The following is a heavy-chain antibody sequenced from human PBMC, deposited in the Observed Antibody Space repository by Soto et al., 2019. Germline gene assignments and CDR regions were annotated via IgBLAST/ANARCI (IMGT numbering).Heavy chain of an antibody. CDR3: AKDIGPNYYYYGMDV. CDR1: GFTFDDYT. Sequence: GGSLRLSCAASGFTFDDYTMHWVRQAPGKGLEWVSLISWDGGSTYYADSVKGRFTISRDNSKNSLYLQMNSLRTEDTALYYCAKDIGPNYYYYGMDVWGQGTTVTVSS. V-gene: IGHV3-43*01. CDR2: ISWDGGST. J-gene: IGHJ6*02.